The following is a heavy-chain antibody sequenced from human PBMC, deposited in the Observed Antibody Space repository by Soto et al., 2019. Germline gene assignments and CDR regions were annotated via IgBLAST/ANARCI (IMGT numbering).Heavy chain of an antibody. CDR2: ISGYNGNT. Sequence: AASVKVSCKASGYTFINYGITWVRQAPGQGLEWMGWISGYNGNTNYAQSLQGRVTMTTDTSTSTAYMELRSLKSDDTAVYYCARDEVPAANWLDRWGQGTLVTVSS. J-gene: IGHJ5*02. D-gene: IGHD2-2*01. CDR1: GYTFINYG. CDR3: ARDEVPAANWLDR. V-gene: IGHV1-18*01.